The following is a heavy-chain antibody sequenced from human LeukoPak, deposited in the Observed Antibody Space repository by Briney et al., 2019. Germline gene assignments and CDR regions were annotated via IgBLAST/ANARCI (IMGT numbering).Heavy chain of an antibody. CDR1: GGSISSSSYY. CDR3: ARGDGSGWYAFDI. Sequence: SETLSLTCTVSGGSISSSSYYWGWIRQPPGKGLEWIGSIYYSGSTYYNPSLKSRVTISVDTSKNQFSLKLSSVTAADTAVYYCARGDGSGWYAFDIWGQGTMVTVSS. J-gene: IGHJ3*02. V-gene: IGHV4-39*07. CDR2: IYYSGST. D-gene: IGHD6-19*01.